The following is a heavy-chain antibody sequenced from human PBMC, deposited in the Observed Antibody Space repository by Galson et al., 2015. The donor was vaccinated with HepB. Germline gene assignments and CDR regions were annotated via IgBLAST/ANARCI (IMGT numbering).Heavy chain of an antibody. CDR3: AGGGEAVAGLDAFDI. Sequence: TLSLTCTVSGGSISSGGYYWSWIRQHPGKGLEWIGYIYYSGSTYYNPSLKSRVTISVDTSKNQFSLKLSSVTAADTAVYYCAGGGEAVAGLDAFDIWGQGTMVTVSS. CDR2: IYYSGST. V-gene: IGHV4-31*03. CDR1: GGSISSGGYY. J-gene: IGHJ3*02. D-gene: IGHD6-19*01.